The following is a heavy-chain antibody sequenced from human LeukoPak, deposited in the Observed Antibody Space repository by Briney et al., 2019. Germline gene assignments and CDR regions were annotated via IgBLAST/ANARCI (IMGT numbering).Heavy chain of an antibody. CDR1: GFTFSSYG. D-gene: IGHD3-10*01. CDR3: ARGVPAYYGSGSLMDV. J-gene: IGHJ6*04. Sequence: GGSLRLSCAASGFTFSSYGMSRVRQAPGEGLEWVSAISGSGGSTYYANSMQGRFTISRDNSKNTLYLQMGSLRPEDMAVYYCARGVPAYYGSGSLMDVWGKGTTVTVSS. CDR2: ISGSGGST. V-gene: IGHV3-23*01.